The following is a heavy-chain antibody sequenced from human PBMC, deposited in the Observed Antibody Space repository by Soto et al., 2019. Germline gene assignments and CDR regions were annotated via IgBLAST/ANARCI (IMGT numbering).Heavy chain of an antibody. CDR2: IYPGDSDT. V-gene: IGHV5-51*01. D-gene: IGHD3-10*01. Sequence: PGESLKISCKGSGYSFTSYWIGWVRQMPGKGLEWMGIIYPGDSDTRYSPSFQGQVTISADKSISTAYLQWSSLKASDTAMYYCARFYYGSGSYYQPNPPGGFDPWGQGTLVTVSS. J-gene: IGHJ5*02. CDR3: ARFYYGSGSYYQPNPPGGFDP. CDR1: GYSFTSYW.